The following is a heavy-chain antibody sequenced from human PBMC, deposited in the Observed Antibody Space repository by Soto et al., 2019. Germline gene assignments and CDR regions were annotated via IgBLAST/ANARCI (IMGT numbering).Heavy chain of an antibody. Sequence: GASVKVSCKASGYTFTSYAMHWVRQAPGQRLEWMGWINAGNGNTKYSRKFQGRVTITRDTSASTAYMELSSLRSEDTAVYYCARTVGYYYGMDVWGQGTTVTVS. D-gene: IGHD4-17*01. J-gene: IGHJ6*02. CDR2: INAGNGNT. CDR3: ARTVGYYYGMDV. V-gene: IGHV1-3*01. CDR1: GYTFTSYA.